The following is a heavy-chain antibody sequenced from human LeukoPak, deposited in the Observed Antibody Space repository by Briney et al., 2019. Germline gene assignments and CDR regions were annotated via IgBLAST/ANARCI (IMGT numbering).Heavy chain of an antibody. CDR1: GGSISSSSYY. V-gene: IGHV4-39*01. Sequence: SETLSLTCTVSGGSISSSSYYWGWIRQPPGKGLEWIGSIYYSGSTYYNPSLKSRVTMSVDTSKNQFSLKLTSVTAADAAVYYCAGPNFYHIDVWGEGTTVTVSS. J-gene: IGHJ6*03. CDR2: IYYSGST. CDR3: AGPNFYHIDV.